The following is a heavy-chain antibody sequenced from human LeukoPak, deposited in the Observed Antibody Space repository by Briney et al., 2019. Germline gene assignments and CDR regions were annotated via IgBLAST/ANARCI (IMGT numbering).Heavy chain of an antibody. CDR3: ARDPSNTSGWKTWFDP. J-gene: IGHJ5*02. Sequence: ASVKVSCNASGYTFTSHGISWVRQAPGQGLEWMGWISAYNGDTKYAQNFQGRVTMTTDTSTTTAYLELRSLRSDDTAVYYCARDPSNTSGWKTWFDPWGQGTLVTVSS. CDR1: GYTFTSHG. CDR2: ISAYNGDT. D-gene: IGHD6-19*01. V-gene: IGHV1-18*01.